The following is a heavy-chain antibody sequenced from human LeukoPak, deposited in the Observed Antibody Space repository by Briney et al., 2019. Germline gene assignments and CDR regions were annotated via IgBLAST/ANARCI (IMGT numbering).Heavy chain of an antibody. CDR1: GFTFSSYG. J-gene: IGHJ3*02. V-gene: IGHV3-48*01. CDR3: ARDPEYCSSTSCPLDI. CDR2: ISSSSSTI. Sequence: PGRSLRLSCAASGFTFSSYGMNWVRQAPGKGLEWVSYISSSSSTIYYADSVKGRFTISRDNAKNSLYLQMNSLRAEDTAVYYCARDPEYCSSTSCPLDIWGQGTMVTVSS. D-gene: IGHD2-2*01.